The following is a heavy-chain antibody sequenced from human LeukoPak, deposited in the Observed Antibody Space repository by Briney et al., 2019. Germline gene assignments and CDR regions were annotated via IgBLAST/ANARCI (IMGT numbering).Heavy chain of an antibody. V-gene: IGHV3-9*01. CDR1: GFTFDDYA. CDR2: ISWNSGSI. D-gene: IGHD3-22*01. J-gene: IGHJ3*02. Sequence: GGSLRLSCAASGFTFDDYAMHWVRQAPGKGLEWVSGISWNSGSIGYADSVKGRFTISRDNAKNSLYLQMNSLRAEDTALYYCVKDIRVDYYDSWGNAFDIWGQGTMVTVSS. CDR3: VKDIRVDYYDSWGNAFDI.